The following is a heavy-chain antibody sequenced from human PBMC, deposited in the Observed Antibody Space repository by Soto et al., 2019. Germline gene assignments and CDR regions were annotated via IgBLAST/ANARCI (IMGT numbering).Heavy chain of an antibody. CDR3: ARDQNYDFGGGYGMDV. D-gene: IGHD3-16*01. V-gene: IGHV1-69*08. CDR1: GGTFSSYT. Sequence: QVQLVQSGAEVKKPGSSVKVSCKASGGTFSSYTISWVRQAPGQGLEWMGRIIPILGIANYAQKFQGRVTITXDKNAXXAYMELSSLSSEDTAVYYCARDQNYDFGGGYGMDVWGQGATVAVSS. J-gene: IGHJ6*02. CDR2: IIPILGIA.